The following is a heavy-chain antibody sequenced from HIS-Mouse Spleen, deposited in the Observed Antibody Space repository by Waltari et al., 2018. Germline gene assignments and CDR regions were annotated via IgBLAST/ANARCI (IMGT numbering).Heavy chain of an antibody. CDR2: IYYSGST. CDR3: AREIPYSSSWYDWYFDL. Sequence: QLQLQESGPGLVKPSETLSLTCPVPGCPITSSSYSWGRVRQPPGKGSEWIGSIYYSGSTSYNPSLKSRVTISVDTSKNQFSLKLSSVTAADTAVYYCAREIPYSSSWYDWYFDLWGRGTLVTVSS. J-gene: IGHJ2*01. V-gene: IGHV4-39*07. CDR1: GCPITSSSYS. D-gene: IGHD6-13*01.